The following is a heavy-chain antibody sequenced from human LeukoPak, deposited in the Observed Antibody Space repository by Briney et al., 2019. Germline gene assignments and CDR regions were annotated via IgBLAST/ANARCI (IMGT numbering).Heavy chain of an antibody. CDR2: IYTGGDT. V-gene: IGHV3-53*01. Sequence: PGGSLRLSCAASGFSVSNKYMSWVRQAPGKGLEWVSVIYTGGDTYYADSVRGRFTISRDNSKNTVSLQMNSLRAEDTALYYCAGGQMFISGGLDDWGQGTLVTVSS. CDR1: GFSVSNKY. CDR3: AGGQMFISGGLDD. J-gene: IGHJ4*02. D-gene: IGHD6-19*01.